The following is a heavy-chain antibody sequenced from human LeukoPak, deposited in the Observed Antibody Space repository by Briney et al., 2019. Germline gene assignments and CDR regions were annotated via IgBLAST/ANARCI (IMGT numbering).Heavy chain of an antibody. V-gene: IGHV1-69*05. Sequence: SGKVSCKASGGTFSSYAISWVRQAPGGRLEWMARIIPIFGTANYAQKFQGRVTITTDESTSTAYMELSSLRSEDTAVYYCASQYSSGPFDYWGQGTLVTVSS. J-gene: IGHJ4*02. CDR1: GGTFSSYA. CDR3: ASQYSSGPFDY. CDR2: IIPIFGTA. D-gene: IGHD6-19*01.